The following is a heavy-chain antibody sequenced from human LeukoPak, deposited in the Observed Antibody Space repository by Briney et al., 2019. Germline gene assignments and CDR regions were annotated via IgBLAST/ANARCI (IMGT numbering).Heavy chain of an antibody. V-gene: IGHV3-30-3*01. CDR1: GFTFSSYA. Sequence: GGSLRLSCAASGFTFSSYAMHWVHQAPGKGLEWVVVISYDGSNKYYAESVKGRFTISRDNSKNTLYLQMNSLRAEDTAVYYCAREYDYVWGSYRWFDPWGQGTLVTVSS. CDR2: ISYDGSNK. CDR3: AREYDYVWGSYRWFDP. D-gene: IGHD3-16*02. J-gene: IGHJ5*02.